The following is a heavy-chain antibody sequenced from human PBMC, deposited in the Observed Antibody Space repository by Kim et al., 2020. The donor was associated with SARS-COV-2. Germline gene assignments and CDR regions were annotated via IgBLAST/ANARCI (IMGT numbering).Heavy chain of an antibody. D-gene: IGHD6-13*01. CDR1: GYTFTSYG. V-gene: IGHV1-18*01. Sequence: ASVKVSCKASGYTFTSYGISWVRQAPGQGLEWMGWISAYNGNTNYAQKLQGRVTMTTDTSTSTAYMELRSLRSDDTAVYYCARKGSWTQAFGYYYYYGMDVWGQGTTVTVSS. CDR2: ISAYNGNT. J-gene: IGHJ6*02. CDR3: ARKGSWTQAFGYYYYYGMDV.